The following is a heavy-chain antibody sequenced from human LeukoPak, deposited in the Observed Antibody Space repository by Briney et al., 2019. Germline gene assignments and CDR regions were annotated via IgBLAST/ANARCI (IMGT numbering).Heavy chain of an antibody. J-gene: IGHJ4*02. D-gene: IGHD3-10*01. Sequence: GGSLRLSCAASGFTFSDYYMSWIRQAPGKGLEWVSYISSSGSSMFYADSVKGRFTISRDNAKNSLYLQMNSLRVEDTAVYYCAREGGYGSGPIDHWGQGSLVTVSS. V-gene: IGHV3-11*01. CDR2: ISSSGSSM. CDR1: GFTFSDYY. CDR3: AREGGYGSGPIDH.